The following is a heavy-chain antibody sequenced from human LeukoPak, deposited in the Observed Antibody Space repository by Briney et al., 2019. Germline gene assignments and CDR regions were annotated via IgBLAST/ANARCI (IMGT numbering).Heavy chain of an antibody. CDR1: GFTFSDYY. CDR3: ATSPSWGPAPAGMRFDY. Sequence: GGSLRLSCAASGFTFSDYYMSWIRQAPGKGLEWVSYISSSGSTTYYADSVKGRFTISRDNSKNMLYLQMNSLRAEDTALYYCATSPSWGPAPAGMRFDYWGQGTLVTVSS. D-gene: IGHD6-13*01. V-gene: IGHV3-11*01. CDR2: ISSSGSTT. J-gene: IGHJ4*02.